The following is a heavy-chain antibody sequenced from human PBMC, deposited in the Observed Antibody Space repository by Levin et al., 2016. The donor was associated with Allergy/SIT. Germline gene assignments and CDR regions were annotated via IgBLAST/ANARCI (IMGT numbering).Heavy chain of an antibody. CDR1: GFTFDDYG. J-gene: IGHJ4*02. D-gene: IGHD6-19*01. CDR3: ARRRRSGWSIDY. CDR2: INWNGGST. Sequence: GESLKISCAASGFTFDDYGMSWVRQAPGKGLEWVSGINWNGGSTGYADSVKGRFTISRDNAKNSLYLQMNSLRAEDTALYYCARRRRSGWSIDYWGQGTLVTVSS. V-gene: IGHV3-20*04.